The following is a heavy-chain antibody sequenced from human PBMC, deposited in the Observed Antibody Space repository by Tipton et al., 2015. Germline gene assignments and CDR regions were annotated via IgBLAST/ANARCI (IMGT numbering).Heavy chain of an antibody. D-gene: IGHD3-16*01. CDR2: IQYDERDI. CDR3: AKDLKDLGFFDY. V-gene: IGHV3-30*02. J-gene: IGHJ4*02. Sequence: FLRLSCAASGFSFFTYGMHWLRQAPGQGLEWVAFIQYDERDIHYADSLKGRFTISRDDSKNTLYLQMNSLRTEDTAVYYCAKDLKDLGFFDYWGQGILVTVSS. CDR1: GFSFFTYG.